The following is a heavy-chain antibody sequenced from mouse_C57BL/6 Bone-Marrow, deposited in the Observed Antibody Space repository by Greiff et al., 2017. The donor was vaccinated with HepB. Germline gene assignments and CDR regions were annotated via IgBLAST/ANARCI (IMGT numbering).Heavy chain of an antibody. Sequence: EVKLVESGPELVKPGASVKISCKASGYSFTDYNMNWVKQSNGKSLEWIGVINPNYGTTSYNQKFKGKATLTVDQSSSTAYMQLNSLTSEDSAVYYCQAGGGISPLAPYYFDYWGQGTTLTVSS. D-gene: IGHD1-1*02. CDR1: GYSFTDYN. J-gene: IGHJ2*01. CDR3: QAGGGISPLAPYYFDY. V-gene: IGHV1-39*01. CDR2: INPNYGTT.